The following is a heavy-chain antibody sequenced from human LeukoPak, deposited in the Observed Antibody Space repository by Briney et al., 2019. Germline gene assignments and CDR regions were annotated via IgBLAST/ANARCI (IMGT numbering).Heavy chain of an antibody. CDR1: GFTFSSYS. CDR3: ARDKYDFWSGYSYYFGY. D-gene: IGHD3-3*01. J-gene: IGHJ4*02. V-gene: IGHV3-48*04. CDR2: ISSSSSTI. Sequence: PGGSLRLSCAASGFTFSSYSMNWVRQAPGKGLEWVSYISSSSSTIYYADSVKGRFTISRDNAKNSLYLQMNSLRAEDTAVYYCARDKYDFWSGYSYYFGYWGQGTLVTVSS.